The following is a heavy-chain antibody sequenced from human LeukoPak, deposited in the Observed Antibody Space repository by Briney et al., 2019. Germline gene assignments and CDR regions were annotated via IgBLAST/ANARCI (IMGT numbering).Heavy chain of an antibody. V-gene: IGHV4-39*07. Sequence: SETLSLTCTVSGGSISSSSYYWGWIRQHPGKGLEYIGSINYRGSTYYNPSLKSRVTLSVDTSKNQFSLKLNSVTAADTAVYYCATYKYDYVWGNQHFDYWGQGTLVAVSS. J-gene: IGHJ4*02. D-gene: IGHD3-16*01. CDR2: INYRGST. CDR1: GGSISSSSYY. CDR3: ATYKYDYVWGNQHFDY.